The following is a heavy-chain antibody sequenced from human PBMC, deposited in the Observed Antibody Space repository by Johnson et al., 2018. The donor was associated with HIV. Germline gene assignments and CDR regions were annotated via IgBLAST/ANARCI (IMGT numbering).Heavy chain of an antibody. CDR1: GFTFSSYD. CDR3: AKDQTDYGGNSVKKDAFDI. V-gene: IGHV3-13*01. D-gene: IGHD4-23*01. Sequence: MLLVESGGGLVQPGGSLRLSCAASGFTFSSYDIHWVRQATGKGLESVSPIGPAADTYYPGSVKGRFTVSRENAKNSLYLQMNSLRAEDTAVYYCAKDQTDYGGNSVKKDAFDIWGQGTMVTVSS. CDR2: IGPAADT. J-gene: IGHJ3*02.